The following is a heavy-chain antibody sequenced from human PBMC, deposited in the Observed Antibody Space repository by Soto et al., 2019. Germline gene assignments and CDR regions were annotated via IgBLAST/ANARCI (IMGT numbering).Heavy chain of an antibody. Sequence: EVQLLESGGGLEQPGGSLRLSCAASGFTFGSYAMTWVRQAPGQGLEWVSVVSGRGRTTYYADSVKGRFTISRDNSKNTLYLQMNSLRAEDTAKYYCAKGYYYDSSGTFSTGAFDIWGQGTMVTVAS. J-gene: IGHJ3*02. V-gene: IGHV3-23*01. CDR2: VSGRGRTT. CDR3: AKGYYYDSSGTFSTGAFDI. D-gene: IGHD3-22*01. CDR1: GFTFGSYA.